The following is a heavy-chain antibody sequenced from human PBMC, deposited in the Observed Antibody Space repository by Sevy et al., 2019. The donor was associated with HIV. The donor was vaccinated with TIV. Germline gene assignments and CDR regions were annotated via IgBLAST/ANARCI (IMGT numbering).Heavy chain of an antibody. D-gene: IGHD3-22*01. CDR3: AKDAYYYDGSGYSMSQWYYGMDV. Sequence: GGSLRLSCAASGFTFRTYAMSWVRQAPGKGLEWVSDISGSGGDTYYADSVKGRFTISRDKSKNTLYLHMSSLRAEDTAVCYCAKDAYYYDGSGYSMSQWYYGMDVWGQGTTVTVSS. CDR2: ISGSGGDT. J-gene: IGHJ6*02. V-gene: IGHV3-23*01. CDR1: GFTFRTYA.